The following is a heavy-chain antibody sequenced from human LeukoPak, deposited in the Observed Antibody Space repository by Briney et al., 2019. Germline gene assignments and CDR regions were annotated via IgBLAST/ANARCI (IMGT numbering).Heavy chain of an antibody. J-gene: IGHJ4*02. CDR1: GFTFRIYA. CDR2: INWNGGST. Sequence: PGGSLRLSCAASGFTFRIYAMSWVRQAPGKGLEWVSGINWNGGSTGYADSVKGRFTISRDNAKNSLYLQMNSLRAEDTALYHCARRRGSGSQYYFDYWGQGTLVTVSS. V-gene: IGHV3-20*01. D-gene: IGHD3-10*01. CDR3: ARRRGSGSQYYFDY.